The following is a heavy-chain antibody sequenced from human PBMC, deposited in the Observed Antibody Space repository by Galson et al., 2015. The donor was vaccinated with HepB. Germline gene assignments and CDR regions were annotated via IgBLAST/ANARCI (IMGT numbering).Heavy chain of an antibody. J-gene: IGHJ6*03. CDR2: ISGSGGST. V-gene: IGHV3-23*01. CDR1: GFTFSSYA. CDR3: AKDLYSSSSTGSYYYYMDV. D-gene: IGHD6-13*01. Sequence: SLRLSCAASGFTFSSYAMSWVRQAPGKGLEWVSAISGSGGSTYYADSVKGRFTISRDNSKNTLYLQMNSLRAEDTAVYYCAKDLYSSSSTGSYYYYMDVWGKGTTVTVSS.